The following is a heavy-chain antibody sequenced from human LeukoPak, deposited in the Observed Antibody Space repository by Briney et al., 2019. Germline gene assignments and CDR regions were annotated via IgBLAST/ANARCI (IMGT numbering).Heavy chain of an antibody. J-gene: IGHJ6*03. CDR3: ARQIGVCSSTSCPESHYYYMDV. D-gene: IGHD2-2*01. CDR2: IYPGDSDT. V-gene: IGHV5-51*01. CDR1: GYSFTSYW. Sequence: GESLKISCTGSGYSFTSYWIGWMRQMPGKGLEWMGIIYPGDSDTRYSPSFQGKVTISADKSISTAYLRWSSLKASDTAMYYCARQIGVCSSTSCPESHYYYMDVWGKGTTVTVSS.